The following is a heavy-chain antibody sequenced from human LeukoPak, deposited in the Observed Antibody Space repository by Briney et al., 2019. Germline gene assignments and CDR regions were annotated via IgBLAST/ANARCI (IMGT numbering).Heavy chain of an antibody. Sequence: GGSLRLSCAASGFTSSSYAMSWVRQAPGKGLEWVSGISGSGGGTYYADSVKGRFTISRDNSKDTLYLQMNSLRAEDTAIYYCSKDRTTSGGAEGYWGQGTLVTVSA. V-gene: IGHV3-23*01. CDR2: ISGSGGGT. CDR3: SKDRTTSGGAEGY. J-gene: IGHJ4*02. D-gene: IGHD3-10*01. CDR1: GFTSSSYA.